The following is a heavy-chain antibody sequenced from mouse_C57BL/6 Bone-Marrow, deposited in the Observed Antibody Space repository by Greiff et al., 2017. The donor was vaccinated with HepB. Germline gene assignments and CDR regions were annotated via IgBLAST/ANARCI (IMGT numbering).Heavy chain of an antibody. J-gene: IGHJ2*01. Sequence: VKLMESGPELVKPGASVKISCKASGYSFTSYYIHWVKQRPGQGLEWIGWIYPGSGNTKYNEKFKGKATLTADTSSSTAYMQLSSLTSEDSAVYYCARLGNLYYFDYWGQGTTLTVSS. V-gene: IGHV1-66*01. D-gene: IGHD2-1*01. CDR2: IYPGSGNT. CDR1: GYSFTSYY. CDR3: ARLGNLYYFDY.